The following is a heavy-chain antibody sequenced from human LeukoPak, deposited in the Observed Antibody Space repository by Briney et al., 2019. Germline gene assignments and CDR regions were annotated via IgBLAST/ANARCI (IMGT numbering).Heavy chain of an antibody. V-gene: IGHV3-48*03. D-gene: IGHD3-10*01. CDR1: GFTFSSYE. CDR3: ARARERLRGAFDI. Sequence: GGSLRLSCAASGFTFSSYEMNWVRQAPGKGLEWVSYISSSGSTIYYADSVKGRFTISRDNAKTSLYLQMNSLRAEDTAVYYCARARERLRGAFDIWGQGTMVTVSS. CDR2: ISSSGSTI. J-gene: IGHJ3*02.